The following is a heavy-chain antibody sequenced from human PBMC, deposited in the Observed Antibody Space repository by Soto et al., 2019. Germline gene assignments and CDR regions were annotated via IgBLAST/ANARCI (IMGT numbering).Heavy chain of an antibody. V-gene: IGHV1-69*13. CDR2: IIPIFGTA. J-gene: IGHJ6*02. CDR1: GGTFSSYA. D-gene: IGHD5-12*01. Sequence: SVKVSCKASGGTFSSYAISWVRQAPGQGLEWMGGIIPIFGTANYAQKFQGRVTITADESTSTAYMELSSLRSEGTAVYYCARDSGYDSYYYGMDVWGQGTTVTVSS. CDR3: ARDSGYDSYYYGMDV.